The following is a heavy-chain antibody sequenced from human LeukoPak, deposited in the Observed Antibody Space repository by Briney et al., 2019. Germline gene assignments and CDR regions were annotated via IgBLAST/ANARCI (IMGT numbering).Heavy chain of an antibody. D-gene: IGHD6-13*01. CDR1: GYSFISYW. Sequence: GESLKISCKGSGYSFISYWIGWVRQMPGKGLEWMGVIYPDDSDTRYSPSFQGQVTISADKSISTAYLQWSSLKASDTAMYYCARYLYSSSWYYFDYWGQGTLVTVSS. CDR2: IYPDDSDT. V-gene: IGHV5-51*01. J-gene: IGHJ4*02. CDR3: ARYLYSSSWYYFDY.